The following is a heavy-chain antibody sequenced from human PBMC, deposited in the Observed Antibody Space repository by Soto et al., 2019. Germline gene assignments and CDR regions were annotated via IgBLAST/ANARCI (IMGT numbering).Heavy chain of an antibody. J-gene: IGHJ5*02. CDR3: VAGLAASGLNWLDP. CDR1: GGAISEKY. CDR2: IFANGHT. Sequence: SETLSLTCIVSGGAISEKYWNWVRQPPGKGLEWIGLIFANGHTDYNPSLKGRVTMSVGASKNQFPLRLPSITAAETAVYYCVAGLAASGLNWLDPWGRGTLVSGSS. D-gene: IGHD6-13*01. V-gene: IGHV4-4*07.